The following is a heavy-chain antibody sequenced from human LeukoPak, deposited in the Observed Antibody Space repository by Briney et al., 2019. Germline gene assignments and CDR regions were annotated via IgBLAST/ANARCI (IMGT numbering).Heavy chain of an antibody. CDR1: GYTFTSYG. J-gene: IGHJ6*02. D-gene: IGHD3-10*01. Sequence: ASVKVSCKASGYTFTSYGISWVRQAPGQGLEWMGWISAYNGNTNYAQKLQGRVTMTTDTSIDTAYMELSSLRSEDTAVYYCARGPILVRGVILADSVGGMDVWGQGTTVTVSS. V-gene: IGHV1-18*01. CDR2: ISAYNGNT. CDR3: ARGPILVRGVILADSVGGMDV.